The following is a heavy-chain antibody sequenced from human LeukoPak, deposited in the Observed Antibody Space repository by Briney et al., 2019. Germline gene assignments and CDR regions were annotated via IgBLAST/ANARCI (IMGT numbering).Heavy chain of an antibody. CDR1: GFTFSDYS. CDR3: ARDIAVAGPVLDY. D-gene: IGHD6-19*01. CDR2: ISSSGSTI. V-gene: IGHV3-48*04. J-gene: IGHJ4*02. Sequence: GGSLRLSCAASGFTFSDYSMNWVRQAPGKGLEWVSYISSSGSTIYYADSVKGRFTISRDNAKNSLYLQMNSLRAEDTAVYYCARDIAVAGPVLDYWGQGTLVTVSS.